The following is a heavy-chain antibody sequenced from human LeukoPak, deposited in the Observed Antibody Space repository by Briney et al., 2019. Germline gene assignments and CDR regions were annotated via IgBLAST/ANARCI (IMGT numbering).Heavy chain of an antibody. CDR1: GDSISSSYYY. D-gene: IGHD2-15*01. Sequence: SETLSLTRTVSGDSISSSYYYWGWIRQPPGKGLEWIGSIYYSGSTYYNPSLKSRVTISVDTSKNQFSLKLSSVTAADTAVYYCARHRLPGLLHDFDYWGQGTLVTVSS. CDR3: ARHRLPGLLHDFDY. J-gene: IGHJ4*02. V-gene: IGHV4-39*01. CDR2: IYYSGST.